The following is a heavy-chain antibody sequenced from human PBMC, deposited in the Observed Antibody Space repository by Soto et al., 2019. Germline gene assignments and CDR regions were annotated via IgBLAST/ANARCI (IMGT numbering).Heavy chain of an antibody. CDR1: GGSFTGYY. V-gene: IGHV4-34*01. J-gene: IGHJ6*04. CDR3: ARGRHILTGYYRDLNYGMDV. D-gene: IGHD3-9*01. CDR2: INHSGST. Sequence: SETLSLTCAVYGGSFTGYYWSWIRQPPGKGLEWIGEINHSGSTNYNPSLKSRVTISVDTSKNQFSLKLSSVTAADTAVYYCARGRHILTGYYRDLNYGMDVWGKGTTVT.